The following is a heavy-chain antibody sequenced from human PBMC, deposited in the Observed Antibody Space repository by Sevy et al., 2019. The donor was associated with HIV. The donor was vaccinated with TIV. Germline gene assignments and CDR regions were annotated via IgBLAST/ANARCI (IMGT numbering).Heavy chain of an antibody. J-gene: IGHJ4*02. D-gene: IGHD3-3*01. CDR2: INPSGGST. V-gene: IGHV1-46*01. Sequence: ASLKVSCKASGYTFTSYYMHWVRQAPGQGLEWMGIINPSGGSTSYAQKFQGRVTMTRDTSTSTVYMELGSLRSEDTAVYYCARVDAAYDFWSGLIDYWGQGTLVTVSS. CDR1: GYTFTSYY. CDR3: ARVDAAYDFWSGLIDY.